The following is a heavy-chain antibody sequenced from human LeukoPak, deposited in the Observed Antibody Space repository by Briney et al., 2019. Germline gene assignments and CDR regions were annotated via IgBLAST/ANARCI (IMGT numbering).Heavy chain of an antibody. J-gene: IGHJ4*02. V-gene: IGHV3-7*01. CDR1: GFTFSSYW. CDR3: ARLRGSGWSEFDY. Sequence: PGGSLRLSCAASGFTFSSYWMSWVRQAPGKGLEWVANIKQDGSEKYYVDSVKGRFTISRDNAKNSLYLQMNSLRAEDTAVYYCARLRGSGWSEFDYWGQGTLVTVSS. CDR2: IKQDGSEK. D-gene: IGHD6-19*01.